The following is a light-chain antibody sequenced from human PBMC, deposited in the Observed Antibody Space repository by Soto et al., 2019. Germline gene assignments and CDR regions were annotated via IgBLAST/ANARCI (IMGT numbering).Light chain of an antibody. J-gene: IGKJ2*01. CDR2: GSS. V-gene: IGKV3-20*01. CDR3: HQYGSSPPYT. CDR1: QSVSNNY. Sequence: EIVLTQSPGTLSLSPGERATLSCRASQSVSNNYIAWYQQKPGQAPRLLIFGSSDRATGIPDRFSGSGSGTDFTLTICRLEPADFAVYYCHQYGSSPPYTFGQGTNLEI.